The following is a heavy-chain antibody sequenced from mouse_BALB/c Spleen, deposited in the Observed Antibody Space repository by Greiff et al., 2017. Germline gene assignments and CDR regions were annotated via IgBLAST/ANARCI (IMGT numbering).Heavy chain of an antibody. CDR2: IDPENGDT. CDR3: NARGSTMIRRDWYFDV. Sequence: EVQLQQSGAELVRSGASVKLSCTASGFNIKDYYMHWVKQRPEQGLEWIGWIDPENGDTEYAPKFQGKATMTADTSSNTAYLQLSSLTSEDTAVYYCNARGSTMIRRDWYFDVWGAGTTVTVSS. D-gene: IGHD2-4*01. CDR1: GFNIKDYY. J-gene: IGHJ1*01. V-gene: IGHV14-4*02.